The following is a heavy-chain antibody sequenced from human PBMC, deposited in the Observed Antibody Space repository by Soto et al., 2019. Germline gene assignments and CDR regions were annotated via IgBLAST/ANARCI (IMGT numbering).Heavy chain of an antibody. D-gene: IGHD6-19*01. Sequence: QVQLQESGPGLVKPSETMSLTCTVSGVSLSNSYCSWARQPPGKGLEWIGHIWSSGSTNYNPSLRSRATLPVDTSKNQVSLQLSSVTATDTAVYYCAKGGGSYTTGWYNDYWGQGTLVTVSS. CDR1: GVSLSNSY. V-gene: IGHV4-4*08. CDR3: AKGGGSYTTGWYNDY. J-gene: IGHJ4*02. CDR2: IWSSGST.